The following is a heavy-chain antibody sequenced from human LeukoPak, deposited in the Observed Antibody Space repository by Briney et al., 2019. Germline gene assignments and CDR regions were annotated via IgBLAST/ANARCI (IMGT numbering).Heavy chain of an antibody. CDR2: IYHSGST. V-gene: IGHV4-30-2*01. Sequence: PSETLSLTCAVSGGSISSGGYSWSWTRQPPGKGLEWIGYIYHSGSTYYNPSLKSRVTISVDRSKNQFSLKLSSVTAADTAVYYCARGRYYDSSGYDHFDYWGQGTLVTVSS. CDR3: ARGRYYDSSGYDHFDY. D-gene: IGHD3-22*01. CDR1: GGSISSGGYS. J-gene: IGHJ4*02.